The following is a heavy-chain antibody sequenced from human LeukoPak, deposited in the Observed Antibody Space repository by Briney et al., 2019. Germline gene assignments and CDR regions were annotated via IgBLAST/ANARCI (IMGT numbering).Heavy chain of an antibody. Sequence: GGSLSLSCVASGYTSSSYGMHWVRHAPGKGREWVAVIWYDGSVQYYADSLKGRFTISRDNSKTTLHLQMNSLRAEDTAVYYCARVAGLRRPMDVWGQGTTVTVAS. J-gene: IGHJ6*02. D-gene: IGHD2-15*01. CDR1: GYTSSSYG. CDR3: ARVAGLRRPMDV. CDR2: IWYDGSVQ. V-gene: IGHV3-33*01.